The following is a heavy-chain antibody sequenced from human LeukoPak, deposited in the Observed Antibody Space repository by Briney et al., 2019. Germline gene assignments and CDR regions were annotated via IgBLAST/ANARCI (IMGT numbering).Heavy chain of an antibody. CDR2: INHSGST. V-gene: IGHV4-34*01. CDR1: GGSFSGYY. CDR3: ARGSWIQPSYYYYYYMDV. D-gene: IGHD5-18*01. J-gene: IGHJ6*03. Sequence: PSETLSLTCAVYGGSFSGYYWSWIRQPPGKGLEWIGEINHSGSTNYNASLKSRFTISVDTSKNQFSLKLSSVTAADTAVYYCARGSWIQPSYYYYYYMDVWGKGTTVTVSS.